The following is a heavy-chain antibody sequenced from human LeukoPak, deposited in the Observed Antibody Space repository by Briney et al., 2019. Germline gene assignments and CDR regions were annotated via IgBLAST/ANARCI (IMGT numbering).Heavy chain of an antibody. J-gene: IGHJ6*03. CDR1: GYSISSGCY. Sequence: PSETLSLTCTVSGYSISSGCYWGWIRQPPGKGLEWIGEIYHSGSTNYNPSLKSRVTMSVDMSKNQFSLRLSSVTAADTAVYYCARINGGFGELYGYYYYYMDVWGKGTTVTISS. CDR2: IYHSGST. V-gene: IGHV4-38-2*02. CDR3: ARINGGFGELYGYYYYYMDV. D-gene: IGHD3-10*01.